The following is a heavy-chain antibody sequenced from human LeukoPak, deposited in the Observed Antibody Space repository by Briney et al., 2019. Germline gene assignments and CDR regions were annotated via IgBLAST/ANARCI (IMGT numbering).Heavy chain of an antibody. J-gene: IGHJ6*03. CDR2: ISGSGGST. CDR3: AKYTAPYYYYYMDV. V-gene: IGHV3-23*01. D-gene: IGHD5-18*01. CDR1: GFTFSSYA. Sequence: GSPRLSCAASGFTFSSYAMSWVRQAPGKGLEWVSAISGSGGSTYYADSVKGRFTISRDNSKNTLYLQMNSLRAEDTAVYYCAKYTAPYYYYYMDVWGKGTTVTVSS.